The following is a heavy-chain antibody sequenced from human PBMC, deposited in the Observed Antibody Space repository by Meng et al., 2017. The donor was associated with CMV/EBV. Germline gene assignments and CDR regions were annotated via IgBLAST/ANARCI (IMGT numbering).Heavy chain of an antibody. D-gene: IGHD3-10*01. CDR3: ASEKYYYVSGSYYSPYY. CDR2: IHYSGST. CDR1: GCPVSSGSYY. J-gene: IGHJ4*02. Sequence: GSLRLSCTASGCPVSSGSYYWSWIRQTPGKGLEWIGYIHYSGSTNYNPSLKSRVTISVDTSKNQFSLKLSSVTAADTVVYYCASEKYYYVSGSYYSPYYWGQGTLVTVSS. V-gene: IGHV4-61*01.